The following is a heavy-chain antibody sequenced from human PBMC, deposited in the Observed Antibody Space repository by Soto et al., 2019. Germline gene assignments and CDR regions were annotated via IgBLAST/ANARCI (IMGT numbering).Heavy chain of an antibody. Sequence: PGGSLRLSCEAFGFIFSTYAMSWVRQAPGKGLEWVSTISGGGSNKYYADSVKGRFTISRDNSKSTLYLQMNTLRAEDTAMYYCARDSRDKSPARDPFDPWGQGTLVTVS. CDR1: GFIFSTYA. CDR3: ARDSRDKSPARDPFDP. V-gene: IGHV3-23*01. D-gene: IGHD2-21*01. J-gene: IGHJ5*02. CDR2: ISGGGSNK.